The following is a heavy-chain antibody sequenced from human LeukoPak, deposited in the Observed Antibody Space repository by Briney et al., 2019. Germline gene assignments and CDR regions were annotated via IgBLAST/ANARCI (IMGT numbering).Heavy chain of an antibody. V-gene: IGHV1-8*01. Sequence: ASVKVSCKASGYTFTSYDINWARQATGQGLEWMGWMNPNSGNTGYAQKFQGRVTMTRNTSISTAYMELSSLRSEDTAVYYCARVDHQQGHRHGSGGYYYYMDVWGKGTTVTISS. CDR2: MNPNSGNT. D-gene: IGHD3-10*01. J-gene: IGHJ6*03. CDR3: ARVDHQQGHRHGSGGYYYYMDV. CDR1: GYTFTSYD.